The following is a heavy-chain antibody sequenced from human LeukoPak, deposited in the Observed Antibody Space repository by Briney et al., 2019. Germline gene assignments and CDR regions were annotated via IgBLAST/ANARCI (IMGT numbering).Heavy chain of an antibody. CDR1: GGSISSSSYY. CDR2: IYYSGST. J-gene: IGHJ4*02. CDR3: ARVREQQLADPHFDY. D-gene: IGHD6-13*01. Sequence: PSETLSLTCTVSGGSISSSSYYWGWIRQPPGKGLEWIGSIYYSGSTYYNPSLKSRVTISVDTSKNQFSLKLSSVTAADTAVYYCARVREQQLADPHFDYWGQGTLVTVSS. V-gene: IGHV4-39*07.